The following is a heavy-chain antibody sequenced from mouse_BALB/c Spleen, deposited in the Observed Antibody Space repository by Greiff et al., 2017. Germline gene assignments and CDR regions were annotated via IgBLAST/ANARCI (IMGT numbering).Heavy chain of an antibody. CDR2: IYPGNSDT. J-gene: IGHJ2*01. Sequence: EVQLQQSGTVLARPGASVKMSCKASGYSFTSYWMHWVKQRPGQGLEWIGAIYPGNSDTSYNQKFKGKAKLTAVTSASTVYMELSSLTNEDSAVYYCTRLDYGNYYFDYWGQGTTLTVSS. D-gene: IGHD2-1*01. V-gene: IGHV1-5*01. CDR3: TRLDYGNYYFDY. CDR1: GYSFTSYW.